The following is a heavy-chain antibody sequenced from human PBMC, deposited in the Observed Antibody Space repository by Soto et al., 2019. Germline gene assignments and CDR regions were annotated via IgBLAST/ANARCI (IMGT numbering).Heavy chain of an antibody. Sequence: GASVKVSCKASGYTFTSYGISWVRQAPGQGLEWMGWISAYNGNTNYAQKLQGRVTMTTDTSTSTAYMELRSLRSVDTAVYYCARDGSLAGTYYYYMDVWGKGTTVTVSS. V-gene: IGHV1-18*01. J-gene: IGHJ6*03. CDR3: ARDGSLAGTYYYYMDV. CDR1: GYTFTSYG. CDR2: ISAYNGNT. D-gene: IGHD6-19*01.